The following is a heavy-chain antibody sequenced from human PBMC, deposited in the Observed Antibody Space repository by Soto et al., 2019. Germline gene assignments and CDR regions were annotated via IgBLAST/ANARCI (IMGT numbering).Heavy chain of an antibody. CDR1: GGSISSYY. J-gene: IGHJ6*03. D-gene: IGHD3-3*01. CDR2: IYYSGST. CDR3: ASVRNYDFWRKYEGKNYYYMDV. V-gene: IGHV4-59*12. Sequence: SETLSLTCTVSGGSISSYYWSWIRQPPGKGLEWIGYIYYSGSTNYNPSLKSRVTISVDTSKNQFSLKLSSVTAADTAVYYCASVRNYDFWRKYEGKNYYYMDVWGKGTTVTVSS.